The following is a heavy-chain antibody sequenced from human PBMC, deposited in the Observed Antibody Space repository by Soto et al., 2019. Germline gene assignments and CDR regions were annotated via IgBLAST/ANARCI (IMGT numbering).Heavy chain of an antibody. Sequence: QVQLEQSGADMKKPGASVTVSCKASGYTFTDYYIYWVRQAPGQGLEWMSWINLKSGDTNVAQSFQGRITMTRDTSIFTVYMELSSLTSDDTAIYYCARVLASGWYLPRAPYGMDVWGRGTTVIVSS. CDR2: INLKSGDT. CDR1: GYTFTDYY. CDR3: ARVLASGWYLPRAPYGMDV. J-gene: IGHJ6*02. D-gene: IGHD6-19*01. V-gene: IGHV1-2*02.